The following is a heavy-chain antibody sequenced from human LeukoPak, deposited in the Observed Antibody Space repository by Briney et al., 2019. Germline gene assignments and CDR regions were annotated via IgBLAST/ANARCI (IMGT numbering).Heavy chain of an antibody. Sequence: ASVKVSCKASGYTFTGYYMHWVRQAPGQGLEWMGWINPNSGGTNYAQKFQGRVTMTRDTSISTAYMELSRLRSDDTAVYYCARGVGSGLGTRAIDDYWGQGTLVTVSS. CDR1: GYTFTGYY. V-gene: IGHV1-2*02. D-gene: IGHD3-10*01. J-gene: IGHJ4*02. CDR3: ARGVGSGLGTRAIDDY. CDR2: INPNSGGT.